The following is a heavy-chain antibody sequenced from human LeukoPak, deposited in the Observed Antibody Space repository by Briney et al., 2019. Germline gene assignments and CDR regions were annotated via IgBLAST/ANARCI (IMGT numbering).Heavy chain of an antibody. CDR1: GFTLSGYT. D-gene: IGHD1-1*01. Sequence: GGSLRLSCAASGFTLSGYTMSWVRQAPGKGLEWVSAISDGGGTTYYTDSVKGRFSISRDTSKSTLYLQMNSLRAEDTALYYCAKFRTSSGPRDFDSWGQGTLVTVSS. V-gene: IGHV3-23*01. CDR2: ISDGGGTT. CDR3: AKFRTSSGPRDFDS. J-gene: IGHJ4*02.